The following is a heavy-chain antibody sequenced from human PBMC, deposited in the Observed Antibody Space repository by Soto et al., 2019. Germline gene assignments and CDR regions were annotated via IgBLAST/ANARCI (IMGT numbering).Heavy chain of an antibody. Sequence: GGSLRLSCAASGFTFSSYGMHWVRQAPGKGLEWVAVISYDGSNKYYADTVKGRFTISRDNSKNTLYLQMNSLRGEDTAVYYCARDRWVCSGGSCYYYYYYGMDVWGQGTTVTVSS. CDR2: ISYDGSNK. CDR3: ARDRWVCSGGSCYYYYYYGMDV. CDR1: GFTFSSYG. V-gene: IGHV3-30*03. D-gene: IGHD2-15*01. J-gene: IGHJ6*02.